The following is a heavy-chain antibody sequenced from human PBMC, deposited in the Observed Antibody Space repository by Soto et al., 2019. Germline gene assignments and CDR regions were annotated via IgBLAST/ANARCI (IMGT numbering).Heavy chain of an antibody. D-gene: IGHD3-3*01. Sequence: EVQLLESGGGLVQPGGSLRLSCAASGFTFSSYAMSWVRQAPGKGLEWVSAISGSGGSTYYADSVKGRFTISRDNSKNRLYLQMNSLRAEDTAVYYCAKDGLRFLEWLTYYYYYYMDVWGKGTTVTVSS. V-gene: IGHV3-23*01. CDR3: AKDGLRFLEWLTYYYYYYMDV. J-gene: IGHJ6*03. CDR1: GFTFSSYA. CDR2: ISGSGGST.